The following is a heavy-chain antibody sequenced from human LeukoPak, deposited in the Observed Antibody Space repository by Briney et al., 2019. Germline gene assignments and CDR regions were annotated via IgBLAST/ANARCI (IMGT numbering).Heavy chain of an antibody. CDR1: GYTFTGYY. CDR3: VRYCSGGSCYSVPFDI. V-gene: IGHV1-2*02. J-gene: IGHJ3*02. CDR2: INPNGGGT. D-gene: IGHD2-15*01. Sequence: GASVKVSCKASGYTFTGYYMHWVRQAPGQGLEWMGWINPNGGGTNYAQKFQGRVTMTRDTSISTAYMELSRLRSDDTAVYYCVRYCSGGSCYSVPFDIWGQGTMVTVSS.